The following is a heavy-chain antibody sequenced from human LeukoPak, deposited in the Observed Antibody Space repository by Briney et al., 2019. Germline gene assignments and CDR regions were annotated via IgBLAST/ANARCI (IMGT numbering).Heavy chain of an antibody. V-gene: IGHV4-59*01. CDR1: GGSISSYY. Sequence: SETLSLTCTVSGGSISSYYWSWIRQPPGKGLEWIGYIYYNGSTNYNPSLKSRVTISVDTSKNQFSLKLSSVTAADTAVYYCASNGYSSGWYGTFDYWGQGTLVTVPS. CDR3: ASNGYSSGWYGTFDY. J-gene: IGHJ4*02. CDR2: IYYNGST. D-gene: IGHD6-19*01.